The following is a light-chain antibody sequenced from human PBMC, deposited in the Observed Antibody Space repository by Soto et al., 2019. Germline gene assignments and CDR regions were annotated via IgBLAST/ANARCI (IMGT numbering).Light chain of an antibody. CDR1: NIGSKS. CDR2: YDS. V-gene: IGLV3-21*04. CDR3: QVWDSSSDQGV. J-gene: IGLJ1*01. Sequence: SYELTQPPSVSVAPGKTARITCGENNIGSKSVHWYQQKPGQAPVLVIYYDSDRPSGIPERFSGSNSGNTATLTISRVEAWDEADYYCQVWDSSSDQGVFGTGTKLTVL.